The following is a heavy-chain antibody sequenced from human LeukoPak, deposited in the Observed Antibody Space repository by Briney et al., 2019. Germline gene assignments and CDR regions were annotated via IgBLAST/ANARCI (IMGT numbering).Heavy chain of an antibody. CDR1: GFTFSSFS. V-gene: IGHV3-48*02. J-gene: IGHJ4*02. CDR3: ATDPYFDSRGYYKFIDY. D-gene: IGHD3-22*01. CDR2: ISPTSNMI. Sequence: PGGSLRLSCATSGFTFSSFSMNWVRQAPGKGLEWISYISPTSNMIYYSDSVRGRFAISRDNAKNSLYLQMNSLRDEDTAVYYCATDPYFDSRGYYKFIDYWGRGTLVSVSS.